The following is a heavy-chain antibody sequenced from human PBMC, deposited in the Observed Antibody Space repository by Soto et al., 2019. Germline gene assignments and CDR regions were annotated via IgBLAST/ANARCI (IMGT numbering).Heavy chain of an antibody. J-gene: IGHJ5*01. CDR1: GFTFSTYT. V-gene: IGHV3-21*01. CDR2: ISSGSSYI. D-gene: IGHD3-10*01. Sequence: GGSLRLSCAASGFTFSTYTMNWVRQAPGKGLEWISSISSGSSYIYYAGSVKGRFTISRDNAKNSLFVQMNSLRADDTAVYYCARDILSGGAYPDSWGQGTKVTVSS. CDR3: ARDILSGGAYPDS.